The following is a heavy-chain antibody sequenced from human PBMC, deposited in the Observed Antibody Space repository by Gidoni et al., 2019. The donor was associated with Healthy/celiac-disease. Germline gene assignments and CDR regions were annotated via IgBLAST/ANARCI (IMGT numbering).Heavy chain of an antibody. CDR3: ARSVVGPKKGYFDY. CDR2: IYSGGST. CDR1: GFTVSSNY. V-gene: IGHV3-53*02. J-gene: IGHJ4*02. Sequence: EVQLVETGGGLIQPGGSLRLSCAASGFTVSSNYMSWVRQAPGKGLAWVSVIYSGGSTYYADSVKGRFTISRDNSKNTLYLQMNSLRAEDTAVYYCARSVVGPKKGYFDYWGQGTLVTVSS. D-gene: IGHD1-26*01.